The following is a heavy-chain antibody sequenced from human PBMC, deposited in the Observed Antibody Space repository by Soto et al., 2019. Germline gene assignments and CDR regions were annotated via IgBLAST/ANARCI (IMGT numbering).Heavy chain of an antibody. CDR1: GYTFTSYG. J-gene: IGHJ5*02. Sequence: ASVMVSCKGSGYTFTSYGISWVRQAPGQGLEWMGWISAYNGNTNYAQKLQGRVTMTTDTSTSTAYMELRSLRSDDTAVYYCARSSGYYDSSGYYLANWFDPWGQGTLVTVSS. D-gene: IGHD3-22*01. V-gene: IGHV1-18*04. CDR2: ISAYNGNT. CDR3: ARSSGYYDSSGYYLANWFDP.